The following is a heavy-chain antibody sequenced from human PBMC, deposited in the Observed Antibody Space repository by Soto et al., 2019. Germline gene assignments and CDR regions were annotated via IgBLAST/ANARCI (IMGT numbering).Heavy chain of an antibody. CDR3: ARGVLLATVINYFDY. CDR1: GGSISSYY. D-gene: IGHD4-4*01. Sequence: SETLSLTCTVSGGSISSYYWSWIRQPPGKGLEWIGYIYYSGSTNYNPSLKSRVTISVDTSKNQISLKLSSETAADTAVYYCARGVLLATVINYFDYWGQGTLVTVSS. V-gene: IGHV4-59*12. CDR2: IYYSGST. J-gene: IGHJ4*02.